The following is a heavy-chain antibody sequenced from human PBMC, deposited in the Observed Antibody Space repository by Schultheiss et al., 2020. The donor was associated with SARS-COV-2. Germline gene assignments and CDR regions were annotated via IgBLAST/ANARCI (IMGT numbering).Heavy chain of an antibody. CDR2: LHHSGNT. V-gene: IGHV4-38-2*02. D-gene: IGHD1-26*01. CDR3: CRVVPVGGNDY. J-gene: IGHJ4*02. CDR1: GGSISSPYF. Sequence: GSLRLSCTVSGGSISSPYFWGWIRQSPAKGLEWIATLHHSGNTYYNPSLKSRVTISADTSKNQLSLKLSSVTAADTAVYYCCRVVPVGGNDYWGQGTLVTVSS.